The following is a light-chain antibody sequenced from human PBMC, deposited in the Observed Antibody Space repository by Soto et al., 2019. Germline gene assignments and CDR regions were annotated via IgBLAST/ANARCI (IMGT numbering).Light chain of an antibody. Sequence: DIQMTQSPSSLSASVGDRVTITCRASQDISNYLAWYQQRPGKVPKLLIYAASTLQSGVPSRFSGNGSGTDFTLTISSLQPEDVATYYCQKYDIAPRTFGGGTKVEIK. CDR2: AAS. J-gene: IGKJ4*01. V-gene: IGKV1-27*01. CDR3: QKYDIAPRT. CDR1: QDISNY.